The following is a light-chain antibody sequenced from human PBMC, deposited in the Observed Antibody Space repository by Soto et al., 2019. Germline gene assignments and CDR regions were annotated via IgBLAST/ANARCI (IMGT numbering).Light chain of an antibody. CDR3: QQVNDYPIT. V-gene: IGKV1D-12*01. J-gene: IGKJ5*01. CDR1: QGISRS. Sequence: EMQMTQSPSSVSASVGDRVTITCQASQGISRSLAWYQQKPGKAPKLLIYSASTLQSGVPSSFSGSGSETEFTLTISSLQPEHFATYYCQQVNDYPITFAQGTRLEIK. CDR2: SAS.